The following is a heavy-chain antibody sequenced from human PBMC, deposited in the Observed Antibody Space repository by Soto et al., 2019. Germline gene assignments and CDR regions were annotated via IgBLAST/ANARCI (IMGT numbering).Heavy chain of an antibody. CDR2: ISPLKGRT. CDR1: GYTFTSYG. Sequence: QVQLVQSGPDLKXPGASMKVSCKASGYTFTSYGISWVRQAPGQGLEWMAWISPLKGRTQYSQKAQGRVTLSTDTSSNTAYMEMTTLRVDDTAVYYCAMDYGDRPEYFKHWGQGTLVTVS. D-gene: IGHD4-17*01. J-gene: IGHJ1*01. CDR3: AMDYGDRPEYFKH. V-gene: IGHV1-18*04.